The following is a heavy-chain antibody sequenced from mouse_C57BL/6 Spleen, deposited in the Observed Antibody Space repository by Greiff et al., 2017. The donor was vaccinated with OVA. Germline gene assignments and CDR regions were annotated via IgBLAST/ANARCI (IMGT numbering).Heavy chain of an antibody. J-gene: IGHJ4*01. V-gene: IGHV1-76*01. CDR2: IYPGSGNT. D-gene: IGHD2-4*01. CDR1: GYTFTDYY. Sequence: QVQLKESGAELVRPGASVKLSCKASGYTFTDYYINWVKQRPGQGLEWIARIYPGSGNTYYNEKFKGKATLTAEKSSSTAYMQLSSLTSEDSAVYFCARFYYDYDVAMDYWGQGTSVTVSS. CDR3: ARFYYDYDVAMDY.